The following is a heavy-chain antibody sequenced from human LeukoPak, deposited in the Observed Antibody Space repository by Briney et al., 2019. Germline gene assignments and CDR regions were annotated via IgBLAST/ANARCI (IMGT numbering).Heavy chain of an antibody. CDR2: ISPGGGPT. V-gene: IGHV3-23*01. CDR3: AKDGAWLRFDD. D-gene: IGHD5-12*01. J-gene: IGHJ4*02. CDR1: GFTFSSYA. Sequence: GGSLRLSCAASGFTFSSYAMNWVRQAPGKGLEWVSGISPGGGPTYYADSVRGRFTISRDDSKNTLYLQMKNLRAEDTAVYYCAKDGAWLRFDDWGQGILVTVSS.